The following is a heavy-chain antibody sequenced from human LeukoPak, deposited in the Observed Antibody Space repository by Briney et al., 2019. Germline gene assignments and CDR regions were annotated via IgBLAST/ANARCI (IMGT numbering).Heavy chain of an antibody. D-gene: IGHD2-21*01. CDR3: AKESYSRGVIDY. CDR2: ISYDGSNK. V-gene: IGHV3-30*18. J-gene: IGHJ4*02. Sequence: GGSLRLSCAASGFTFSSYGMHWVRQAPGKGLEWVAVISYDGSNKYYADSVKGRFTISRDNSKNTLYLQMNSLRAEDTAVYYCAKESYSRGVIDYWGQGTLVTVST. CDR1: GFTFSSYG.